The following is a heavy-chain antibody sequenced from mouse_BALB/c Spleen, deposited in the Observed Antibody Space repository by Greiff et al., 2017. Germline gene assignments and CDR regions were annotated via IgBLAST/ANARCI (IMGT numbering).Heavy chain of an antibody. CDR1: GFTFSSYA. D-gene: IGHD2-4*01. J-gene: IGHJ4*01. V-gene: IGHV5-9-4*01. CDR2: ISSGGSYT. Sequence: EVNVVESGGGLVKPGGSLKLSCAASGFTFSSYAMSWVRQSPEKRLEWVAEISSGGSYTYYPDTVTGRFTISRDNAKNTLYLEMSSLRSEDTAMYYCARYDYDGYYYAMDYWGQGTSVTVSS. CDR3: ARYDYDGYYYAMDY.